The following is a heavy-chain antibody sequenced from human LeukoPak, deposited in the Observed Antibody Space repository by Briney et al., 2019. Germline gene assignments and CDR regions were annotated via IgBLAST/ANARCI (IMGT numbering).Heavy chain of an antibody. CDR2: IYSGGST. D-gene: IGHD6-13*01. CDR3: ASRIAAAGIFDP. CDR1: GFTVSSNY. J-gene: IGHJ5*02. Sequence: GGSLRLSCAASGFTVSSNYMSWVRQAPGKGLEWVSVIYSGGSTYYADSVKGRFTISRDNSKNTLYLQMNSLRAEDTAVYYYASRIAAAGIFDPWGQGTLVTVSS. V-gene: IGHV3-53*01.